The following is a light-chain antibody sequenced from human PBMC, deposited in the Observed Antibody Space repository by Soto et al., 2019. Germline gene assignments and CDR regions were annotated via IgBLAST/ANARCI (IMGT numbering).Light chain of an antibody. CDR1: QSISSY. J-gene: IGKJ1*01. Sequence: DIEMTQSPSSLSVYIGDRVTLTCRASQSISSYLNWYQQKPVNAPKLLIYAASSLQSGVPSRFSGSGSGTDFTLTISSRQPEDFATYYCQPSYRPPPWKFGQETKV. CDR2: AAS. V-gene: IGKV1-39*01. CDR3: QPSYRPPPWK.